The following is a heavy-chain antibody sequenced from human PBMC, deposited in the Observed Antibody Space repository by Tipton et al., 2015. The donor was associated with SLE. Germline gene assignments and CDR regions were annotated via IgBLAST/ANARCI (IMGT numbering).Heavy chain of an antibody. CDR2: IIHSGVT. Sequence: TLSLTCGVSGGSFNGYFWTWIRQPPGKGLEWIAEIIHSGVTNYNPSFRSRVTISVDMSKSQVSLKLSSVTAADTAVYYCARADRDDSNTFYFDYWGQGTLVTVSS. D-gene: IGHD5-24*01. CDR1: GGSFNGYF. V-gene: IGHV4-34*12. J-gene: IGHJ4*02. CDR3: ARADRDDSNTFYFDY.